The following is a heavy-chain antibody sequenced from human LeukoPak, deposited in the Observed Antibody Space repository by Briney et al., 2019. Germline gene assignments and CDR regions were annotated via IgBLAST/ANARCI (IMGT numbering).Heavy chain of an antibody. D-gene: IGHD3-10*01. CDR3: AKAGGSGSYHLDY. CDR2: ISYDGSNE. V-gene: IGHV3-30*04. Sequence: GGSLRLSCAASGFTFSSYVMHWVRQAPGKGLEWVAIISYDGSNEYYADSVKGRFTISRDNSKNTLYLQMNSLRAEDTAVYYCAKAGGSGSYHLDYWGQGTLVTVSS. J-gene: IGHJ4*02. CDR1: GFTFSSYV.